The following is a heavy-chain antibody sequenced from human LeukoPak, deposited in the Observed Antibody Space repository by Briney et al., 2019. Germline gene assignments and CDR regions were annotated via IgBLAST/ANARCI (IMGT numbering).Heavy chain of an antibody. D-gene: IGHD6-19*01. V-gene: IGHV4-61*01. Sequence: SETLSLTCTVSGGSVSSGSYYWSWIRQPPGKGLEWIGYIYYSGSTNYNPSLKSRVTISVDTSKNQFSLKLSSVTAADTAVYYCARGGYSSGSNWFDAWGQGTLVTVSS. CDR2: IYYSGST. CDR1: GGSVSSGSYY. J-gene: IGHJ5*02. CDR3: ARGGYSSGSNWFDA.